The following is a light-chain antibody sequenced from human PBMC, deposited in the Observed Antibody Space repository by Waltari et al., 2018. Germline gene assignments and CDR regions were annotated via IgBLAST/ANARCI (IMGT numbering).Light chain of an antibody. CDR3: QQYYSIPYT. J-gene: IGKJ2*01. CDR1: QSVLYSSNNKNY. Sequence: DIVMTQSPDSLAVSLGERATINCKSSQSVLYSSNNKNYLAWYQQKPGQPPKLLIYWASTREFGVPGRFSGSGYGTDFTLTISSLQAEDVAVYYCQQYYSIPYTFGQGTKLEIK. V-gene: IGKV4-1*01. CDR2: WAS.